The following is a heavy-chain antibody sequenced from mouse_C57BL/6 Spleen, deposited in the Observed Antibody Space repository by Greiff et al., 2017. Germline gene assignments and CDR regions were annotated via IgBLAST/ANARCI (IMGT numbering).Heavy chain of an antibody. D-gene: IGHD3-2*02. CDR1: GYAFSSSW. J-gene: IGHJ4*01. CDR3: ARPLRHAMDY. Sequence: QVQLQQSGPELVKPGASVKISCKASGYAFSSSWMNWVKQRPGKGLEWIGRIYPGDGDTNYNGKFKGKATLTADKSSSTAYMQLSSLTSEDSAVYCCARPLRHAMDYWGQGTSVTVSS. V-gene: IGHV1-82*01. CDR2: IYPGDGDT.